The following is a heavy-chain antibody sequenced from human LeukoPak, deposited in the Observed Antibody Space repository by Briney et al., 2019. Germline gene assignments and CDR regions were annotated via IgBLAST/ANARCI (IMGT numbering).Heavy chain of an antibody. CDR3: ARDHHDFWSGYPNY. CDR1: GFTLGRYW. D-gene: IGHD3-3*01. V-gene: IGHV3-74*01. CDR2: SNSDGKIT. J-gene: IGHJ4*02. Sequence: GGSLRLCCAASGFTLGRYWMHWFRQAPGTGLVWVARSNSDGKITDYADSVRGRFTTSRDNTKNTVYLQMSSLRAEDTGVYYCARDHHDFWSGYPNYRGQGTLVIVSS.